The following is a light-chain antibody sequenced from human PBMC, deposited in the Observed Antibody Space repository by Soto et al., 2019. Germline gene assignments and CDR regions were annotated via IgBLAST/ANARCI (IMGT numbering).Light chain of an antibody. CDR1: HSVSRIY. CDR2: GTS. J-gene: IGKJ2*01. CDR3: QQSGTSSYT. Sequence: EIVLTQSPGTLSLYPGESATLSCRASHSVSRIYLAWYQQKPGQAPRLLIYGTSSRATGIPDRFSGSGSGTDFTLTISRLEPEDFAIYYCQQSGTSSYTFGQGTKLDIK. V-gene: IGKV3-20*01.